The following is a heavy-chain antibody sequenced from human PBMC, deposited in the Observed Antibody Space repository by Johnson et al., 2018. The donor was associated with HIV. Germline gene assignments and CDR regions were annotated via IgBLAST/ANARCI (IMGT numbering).Heavy chain of an antibody. V-gene: IGHV3-23*04. CDR1: GFTFSSYA. CDR3: VREGAPSGRDFGAFDI. J-gene: IGHJ3*02. D-gene: IGHD1-26*01. Sequence: VQLVESGGGVVQPGRSLRLSCAASGFTFSSYAMHWVRQAPGKGMEWVSAISGSGGSTYYADSVKGRFAISRDNSKNTLYLQMNSLRADDTAVYYCVREGAPSGRDFGAFDIWGQGTMVTVSS. CDR2: ISGSGGST.